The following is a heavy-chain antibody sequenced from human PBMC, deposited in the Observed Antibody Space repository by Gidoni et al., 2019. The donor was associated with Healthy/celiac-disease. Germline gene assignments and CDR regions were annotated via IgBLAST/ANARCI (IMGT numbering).Heavy chain of an antibody. V-gene: IGHV4-59*01. CDR2: IYYSGST. D-gene: IGHD3-22*01. J-gene: IGHJ5*01. Sequence: QVQLQESGPGLVKPSETLSLTCTVSGGSISSYYWSWIRQPPGKGLEWIGYIYYSGSTNYNPSLKSRVTISVDTSKNQFSLKLSSVTAADTAVYYCAREVRYYYDSSGYPTMGWFDPWGQGTLVTVSS. CDR1: GGSISSYY. CDR3: AREVRYYYDSSGYPTMGWFDP.